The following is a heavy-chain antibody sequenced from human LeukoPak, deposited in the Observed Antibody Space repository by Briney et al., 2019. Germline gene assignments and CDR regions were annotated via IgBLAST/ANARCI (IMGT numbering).Heavy chain of an antibody. CDR2: IYSGGST. D-gene: IGHD6-13*01. J-gene: IGHJ4*02. CDR1: GFNVSSNY. CDR3: ARVDSRTAQFDY. Sequence: GGSLRLSCAVSGFNVSSNYLNWVRQAPGKGPEWVSVIYSGGSTYYADSVKGRFTISRDNSKNTLYPQTNSLRAEDTAVYHCARVDSRTAQFDYWGQGTLVTVSS. V-gene: IGHV3-66*01.